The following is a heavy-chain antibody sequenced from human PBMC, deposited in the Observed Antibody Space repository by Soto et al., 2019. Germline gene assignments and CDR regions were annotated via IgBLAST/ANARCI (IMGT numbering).Heavy chain of an antibody. V-gene: IGHV4-39*01. D-gene: IGHD6-19*01. CDR2: VYYTGST. CDR1: SGSVSSPNDY. J-gene: IGHJ3*01. Sequence: SETLSLTCTVSSGSVSSPNDYWGWIRQPPGKGLEWIGSVYYTGSTYYNPSLKSRVTISVDTSKNQFSLNVSSVTAADTALYYCARHSTGWYAAFDVWDQGTMVTVSS. CDR3: ARHSTGWYAAFDV.